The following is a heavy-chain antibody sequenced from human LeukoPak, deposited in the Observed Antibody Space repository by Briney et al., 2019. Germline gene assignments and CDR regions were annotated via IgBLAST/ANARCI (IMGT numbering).Heavy chain of an antibody. CDR2: IYYSGST. CDR1: SGSISSYY. V-gene: IGHV4-59*12. J-gene: IGHJ4*02. D-gene: IGHD6-19*01. Sequence: PSETLSLTCTVSSGSISSYYWSWIRQPPGKGLEWLGYIYYSGSTNYNPSLKSRVTLSVDTSKNQFSLKLSSVTAADTAVYYCAGLGYSSGDTWGQGTLVTVSS. CDR3: AGLGYSSGDT.